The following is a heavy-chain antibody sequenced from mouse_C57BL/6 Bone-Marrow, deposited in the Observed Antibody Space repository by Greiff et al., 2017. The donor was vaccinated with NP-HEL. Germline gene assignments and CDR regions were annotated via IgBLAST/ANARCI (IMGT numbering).Heavy chain of an antibody. V-gene: IGHV2-2*01. Sequence: QVQLKQSGPGLVQPSQSLSITCTVSGFSLTSYGVHWVRQSPGKGLEWLGVIWSGGSTDYNAAFISRLSISKDNSKSQVFFKMNSLQADDTAIYYCARQGLYYYGSYYFDYWGQGTTLTVSS. CDR2: IWSGGST. CDR3: ARQGLYYYGSYYFDY. D-gene: IGHD1-1*01. J-gene: IGHJ2*01. CDR1: GFSLTSYG.